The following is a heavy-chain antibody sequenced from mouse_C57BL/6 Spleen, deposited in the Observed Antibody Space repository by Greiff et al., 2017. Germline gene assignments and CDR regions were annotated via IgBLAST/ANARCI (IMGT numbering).Heavy chain of an antibody. V-gene: IGHV1-22*01. CDR1: GYTFTDYN. J-gene: IGHJ3*01. CDR2: INPNNGGT. D-gene: IGHD3-3*01. Sequence: VQLQQSGPELVKPGASVKMSCQASGYTFTDYNLHWVKQSHGKSLEWIGYINPNNGGTSYNQKFKGKATLTVNKSSSTAYMELRSLTSEDSAVYYCARLGGRGFAYWGQGTLVTVSA. CDR3: ARLGGRGFAY.